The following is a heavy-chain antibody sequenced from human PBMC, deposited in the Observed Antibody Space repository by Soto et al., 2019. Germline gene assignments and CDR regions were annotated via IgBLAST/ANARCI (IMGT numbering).Heavy chain of an antibody. J-gene: IGHJ5*02. V-gene: IGHV3-11*06. CDR1: GFTFSDYY. CDR2: INSISSYT. CDR3: ARVTVVAASPGGFDP. D-gene: IGHD2-15*01. Sequence: GGPLRLSCAASGFTFSDYYMSWIRQAAGKGLEWVSYINSISSYTNYADSVKGRFTISRDNAKNSLYLEMNSLRAEDTAVYYCARVTVVAASPGGFDPWGQGTLVTVSS.